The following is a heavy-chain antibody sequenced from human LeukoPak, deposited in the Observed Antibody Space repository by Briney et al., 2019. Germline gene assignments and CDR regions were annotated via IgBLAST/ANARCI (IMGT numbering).Heavy chain of an antibody. CDR1: GFTFSSYS. J-gene: IGHJ4*02. V-gene: IGHV3-21*01. CDR2: ISSSSSYI. Sequence: GGSLRLSCAASGFTFSSYSMNWVRQAPGKGLEWVSSISSSSSYIYYADSVKGRFTISRDNAKNSLYLQMNSLGAEDTAVYYCARDAEWELFDYWGQGTLVTVSS. D-gene: IGHD1-26*01. CDR3: ARDAEWELFDY.